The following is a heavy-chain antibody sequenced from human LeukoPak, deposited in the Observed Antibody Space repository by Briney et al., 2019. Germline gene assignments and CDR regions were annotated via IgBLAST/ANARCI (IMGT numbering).Heavy chain of an antibody. CDR1: GFTFGAHS. CDR2: IRGKAYGGAT. Sequence: PGGSLRLSCTGSGFTFGAHSMAWVRQAPGKGPEWVGFIRGKAYGGATGYTASVKGRFTISRDDSKSTVYLQMNSLRTEDTAVYYCICLTDPFDYWGQGSLVTVSS. J-gene: IGHJ4*02. V-gene: IGHV3-49*04. CDR3: ICLTDPFDY.